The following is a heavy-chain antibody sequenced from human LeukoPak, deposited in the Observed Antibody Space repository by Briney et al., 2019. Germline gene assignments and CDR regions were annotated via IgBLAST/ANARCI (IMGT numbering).Heavy chain of an antibody. V-gene: IGHV3-7*01. Sequence: GGSLRLSCAASGFTFSSYWMSWVRQAPGKGLEWVANIKQDGSEKYYADSVKGRFTISRDNAKNSLYLQMNSLRAEDTAVYYCARDYRGYRAPYYFDYWGQGTLVTVSS. D-gene: IGHD2-15*01. CDR1: GFTFSSYW. CDR2: IKQDGSEK. J-gene: IGHJ4*02. CDR3: ARDYRGYRAPYYFDY.